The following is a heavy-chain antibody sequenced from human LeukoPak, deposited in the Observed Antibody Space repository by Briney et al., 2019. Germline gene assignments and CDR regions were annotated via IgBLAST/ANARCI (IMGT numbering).Heavy chain of an antibody. Sequence: PGGSLRLSCAASGFIFSSYEMNWVRQAPGKGLEWVSYISSSGSTVYYADSVKGRFTISRDNAKNSLYLQMNSLRAEDTAVYYCAELGITMIGGVWGKGTTVTISS. CDR2: ISSSGSTV. D-gene: IGHD3-10*02. J-gene: IGHJ6*04. V-gene: IGHV3-48*03. CDR1: GFIFSSYE. CDR3: AELGITMIGGV.